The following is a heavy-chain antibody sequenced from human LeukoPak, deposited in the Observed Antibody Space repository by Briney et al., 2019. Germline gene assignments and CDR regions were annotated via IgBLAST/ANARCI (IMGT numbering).Heavy chain of an antibody. CDR1: GFTFSDHY. CDR2: TRNKANSYTT. D-gene: IGHD1-7*01. CDR3: ARVVRTNWNSHYLDY. Sequence: GGSLRLSCAASGFTFSDHYMDWVRQAPGKGLEWVGRTRNKANSYTTEYAASVKGRFTVSRDDSKNSLYLQMNSLKTEDTAVYYCARVVRTNWNSHYLDYWGQGTLVTVSS. J-gene: IGHJ4*02. V-gene: IGHV3-72*01.